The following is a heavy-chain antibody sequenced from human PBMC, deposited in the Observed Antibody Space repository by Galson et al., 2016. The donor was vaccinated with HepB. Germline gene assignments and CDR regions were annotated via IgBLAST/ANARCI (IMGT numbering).Heavy chain of an antibody. V-gene: IGHV4-31*03. CDR1: GGSISGSGQH. CDR3: ARDRKYYDSRLDY. Sequence: LSLTCSVSGGSISGSGQHWGWIRQPPGKGLEWIGYIYYSGSPYYNPSLKSRVTISVDTPKNQFSLKLSSVTAADTAVYYCARDRKYYDSRLDYWGQGTLVTVSS. D-gene: IGHD3-22*01. CDR2: IYYSGSP. J-gene: IGHJ4*02.